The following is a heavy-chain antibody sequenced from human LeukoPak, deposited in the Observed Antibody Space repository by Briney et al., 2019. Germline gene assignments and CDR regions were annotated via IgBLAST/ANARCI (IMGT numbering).Heavy chain of an antibody. V-gene: IGHV3-23*01. CDR3: AKGGGGYDLYFDY. J-gene: IGHJ4*02. CDR2: ISSSGGVT. Sequence: GGSLRLSCAASGFTFSTYAMSWVRQAPGKGLEWVSAISSSGGVTYYADSVKGRFTISRDNSKNTLYLQMNSLRAEDTAVYYCAKGGGGYDLYFDYWGQGTLVTVSS. D-gene: IGHD5-12*01. CDR1: GFTFSTYA.